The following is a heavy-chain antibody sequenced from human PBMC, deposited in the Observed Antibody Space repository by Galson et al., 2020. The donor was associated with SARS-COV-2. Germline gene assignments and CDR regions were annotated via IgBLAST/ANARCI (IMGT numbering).Heavy chain of an antibody. Sequence: GGSLRLSCAASGFTFSSYGMHWVRQAPGKGLEWVAAISYDGSNKYYADSVKGRFTISRDNSKNTLYLQMNSLRAEDTAVYYCANEGTSTLEYFQHWGQGTLVTVSS. CDR3: ANEGTSTLEYFQH. V-gene: IGHV3-30*18. CDR1: GFTFSSYG. CDR2: ISYDGSNK. D-gene: IGHD3-3*02. J-gene: IGHJ1*01.